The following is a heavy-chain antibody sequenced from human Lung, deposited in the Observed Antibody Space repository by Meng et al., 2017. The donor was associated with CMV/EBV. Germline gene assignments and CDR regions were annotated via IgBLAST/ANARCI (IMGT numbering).Heavy chain of an antibody. V-gene: IGHV1-2*02. D-gene: IGHD2-2*02. CDR3: ARGSIVVVPAAINDMDV. Sequence: ASVKVSXKASGYTFTGYYMHWVRQAPGQGLEWMGWINPNSGGTNYAQKFQGRVTMTRDTSISTAYMELSRLRSDDTAVYYCARGSIVVVPAAINDMDVWGQGNXVXVSS. CDR1: GYTFTGYY. CDR2: INPNSGGT. J-gene: IGHJ6*02.